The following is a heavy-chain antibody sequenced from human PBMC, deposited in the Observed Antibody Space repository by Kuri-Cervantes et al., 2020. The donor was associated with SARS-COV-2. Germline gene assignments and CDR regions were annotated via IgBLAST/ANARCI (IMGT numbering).Heavy chain of an antibody. D-gene: IGHD2-15*01. J-gene: IGHJ4*02. V-gene: IGHV5-51*01. CDR2: IYPGDSDT. CDR3: ARLGDGEYCSGGSCYPWDFDY. CDR1: GYSFTSYW. Sequence: GESLKISCKGSGYSFTSYWIGWVRQMPGKGLEWMGIIYPGDSDTRYSPSFQGQVTISADKSISTAYLQRSSLKASDTAMYYCARLGDGEYCSGGSCYPWDFDYWGQGTLVTVSS.